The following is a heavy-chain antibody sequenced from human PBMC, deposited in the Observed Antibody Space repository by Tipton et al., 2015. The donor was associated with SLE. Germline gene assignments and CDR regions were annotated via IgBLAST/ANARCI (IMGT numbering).Heavy chain of an antibody. CDR3: VREVKGDYSSGSSDAFDI. CDR2: ITNNGNT. J-gene: IGHJ3*02. CDR1: GGSISGTNYY. D-gene: IGHD3-10*01. V-gene: IGHV4-39*02. Sequence: TLSLTCSVSGGSISGTNYYWDWIRQPPGKGPEWIGRITNNGNTYYIPSLQSRVTMSVDTSKNHFSLKLSSVTAADTAVYYCVREVKGDYSSGSSDAFDIWGQGTAVTVSS.